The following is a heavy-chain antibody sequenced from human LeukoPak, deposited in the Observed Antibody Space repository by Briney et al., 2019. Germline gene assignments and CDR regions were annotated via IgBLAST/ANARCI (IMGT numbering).Heavy chain of an antibody. CDR3: ARDSLFNWNDGAFDI. J-gene: IGHJ3*02. Sequence: GGALRLSCAASGFTFSSNYMSWVRQAPGKGLEWVSVIYSGGSTYYADSVKGRFTISRDNSKNTLYLQMNSLRAEDTAVYYCARDSLFNWNDGAFDIWRQGTMVTVSS. CDR2: IYSGGST. D-gene: IGHD1-20*01. CDR1: GFTFSSNY. V-gene: IGHV3-53*01.